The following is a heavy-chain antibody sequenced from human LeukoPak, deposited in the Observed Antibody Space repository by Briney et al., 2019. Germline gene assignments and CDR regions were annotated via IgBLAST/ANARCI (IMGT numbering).Heavy chain of an antibody. CDR1: GYSFSTYW. CDR3: GRLYSSGWYNHDY. V-gene: IGHV5-51*01. CDR2: IYPSNSDT. J-gene: IGHJ4*02. Sequence: GESLKISCKGSGYSFSTYWIGWVRQMPGKGLEWMGIIYPSNSDTRYSPSFQGQVTISVDKSISTAYLQWSSLKASDTAMYYCGRLYSSGWYNHDYWGQGTLVTVSS. D-gene: IGHD6-19*01.